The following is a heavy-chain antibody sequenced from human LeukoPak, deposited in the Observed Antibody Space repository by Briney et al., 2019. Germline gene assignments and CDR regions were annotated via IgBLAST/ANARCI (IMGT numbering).Heavy chain of an antibody. CDR3: ARDLTGYCSGGSCYSGYFDY. J-gene: IGHJ4*02. V-gene: IGHV3-33*01. D-gene: IGHD2-15*01. Sequence: GGSLRLSCAASGFTFSSYGMHWVRQAPGKGLEWVAVIWYDGSNKYYADSVKGRFTISRDNSKNTLYLQMNSLRAEDTAVYYCARDLTGYCSGGSCYSGYFDYWGQGTLVTVSS. CDR1: GFTFSSYG. CDR2: IWYDGSNK.